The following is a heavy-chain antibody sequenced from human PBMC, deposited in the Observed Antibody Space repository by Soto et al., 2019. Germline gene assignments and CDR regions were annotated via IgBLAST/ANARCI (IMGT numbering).Heavy chain of an antibody. CDR2: ISGSGTST. CDR1: GFSFSSCE. J-gene: IGHJ4*02. CDR3: ASKIVTPGYHYYDY. V-gene: IGHV3-48*03. D-gene: IGHD3-9*01. Sequence: QPGGSLRLSCAASGFSFSSCEMSWVRQAPGKGLEWVSYISGSGTSTQYSDSVKGRFTISRDNAKNSLHLQMNSLGAEDTAVYYCASKIVTPGYHYYDYWGQGTLVTVSS.